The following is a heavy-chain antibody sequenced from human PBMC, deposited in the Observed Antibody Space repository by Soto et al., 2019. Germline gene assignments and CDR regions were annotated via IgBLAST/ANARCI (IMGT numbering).Heavy chain of an antibody. V-gene: IGHV3-7*05. CDR3: PRPLYGGGSPTY. CDR2: IKEDGSET. CDR1: GFSFSNYW. Sequence: EVQLVESGGGLVQPGGSLRLSCAASGFSFSNYWMSWVRQAPGKGLEWVANIKEDGSETYYVDSVKGRFTISRDNAKSSLYLQMNSLRVEDTAVYYCPRPLYGGGSPTYWGQGTLLTVSP. J-gene: IGHJ4*02. D-gene: IGHD3-10*01.